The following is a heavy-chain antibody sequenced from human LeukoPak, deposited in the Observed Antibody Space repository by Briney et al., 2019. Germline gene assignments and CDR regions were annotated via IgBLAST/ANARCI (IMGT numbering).Heavy chain of an antibody. CDR2: ISAYNGNI. J-gene: IGHJ6*02. D-gene: IGHD6-19*01. Sequence: ASVKVSCKASGYIFTSYGISWVRQAPGQGLEWMGWISAYNGNINYAQMFQGRVTMTRNTSISTAYMELSSLRSEDTAVYYCARKYSSGWYYYYGMDVWGQGTTVTVSS. V-gene: IGHV1-18*01. CDR3: ARKYSSGWYYYYGMDV. CDR1: GYIFTSYG.